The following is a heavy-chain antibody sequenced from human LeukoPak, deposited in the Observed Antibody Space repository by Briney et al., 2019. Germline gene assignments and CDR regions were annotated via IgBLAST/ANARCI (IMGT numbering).Heavy chain of an antibody. CDR3: ARDHSMDV. CDR2: MNPNSGNT. V-gene: IGHV1-8*01. J-gene: IGHJ6*02. CDR1: GYTFTSYD. Sequence: ASVKVSCKASGYTFTSYDINWVRQATGQGLEWMGWMNPNSGNTGYAQKFQGRVTMSRDTSISTAYMELSRLRPDDTAVYFCARDHSMDVWGQGTTVTVSS.